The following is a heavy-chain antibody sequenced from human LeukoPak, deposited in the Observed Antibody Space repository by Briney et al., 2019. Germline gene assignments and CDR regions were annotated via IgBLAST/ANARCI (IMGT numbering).Heavy chain of an antibody. D-gene: IGHD2-21*01. CDR2: IYYSGST. CDR3: ARNHEEHCGGDCLYYYYYYYMDV. V-gene: IGHV4-39*07. CDR1: GGSISSSSYY. Sequence: SETLSLTCTVSGGSISSSSYYWGWIRQPPGKGLEWIGSIYYSGSTYYNPSLKSRVTISVDTSKNQFSLKLSSVTAADTAVYYCARNHEEHCGGDCLYYYYYYYMDVWGKGTTVTVSS. J-gene: IGHJ6*03.